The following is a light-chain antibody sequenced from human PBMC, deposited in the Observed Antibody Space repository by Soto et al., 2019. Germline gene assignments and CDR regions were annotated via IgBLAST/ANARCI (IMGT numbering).Light chain of an antibody. V-gene: IGKV3-15*01. CDR1: QSVSSN. CDR3: QQYNNWLT. Sequence: EIVMTQSPATLSVSPGERATLSCRASQSVSSNLAWYQQKPGQEPRLLIYGASTRATGIPARFSGSGSGTEFTLTISSLQSEDFAVYCCQQYNNWLTFGGGTKVEIK. CDR2: GAS. J-gene: IGKJ4*01.